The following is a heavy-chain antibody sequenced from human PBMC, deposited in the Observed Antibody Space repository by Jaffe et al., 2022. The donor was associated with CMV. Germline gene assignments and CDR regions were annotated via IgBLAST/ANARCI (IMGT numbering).Heavy chain of an antibody. V-gene: IGHV1-69*01. Sequence: QVQLVQSGAEVKKPGSSVKVSCKPSRGTFSSYAFNWVRQAPGQGLEWMGGIIPISGSTNYAQKFQGRVTITADDSTSTAYVELNSLTSADTAVYYCARRGVGDSVWARYRYKEYGGFDMWGQGTMVTVSS. CDR1: RGTFSSYA. D-gene: IGHD3-16*02. CDR3: ARRGVGDSVWARYRYKEYGGFDM. J-gene: IGHJ3*02. CDR2: IIPISGST.